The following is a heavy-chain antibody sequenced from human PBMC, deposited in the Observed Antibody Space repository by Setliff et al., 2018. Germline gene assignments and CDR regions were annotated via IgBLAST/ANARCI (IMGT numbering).Heavy chain of an antibody. J-gene: IGHJ4*02. V-gene: IGHV1-24*01. CDR1: GSTLTALS. CDR2: FDPEDGET. Sequence: ASVQVSCKVSGSTLTALSMHWVRQAPGKGLEWMGGFDPEDGETIYAQKFQGRVTMTEDTSTDTAYMELSSLRSEDTAVYYCATSVSWIQLVLYPQGHPEPFDYWGQGTRVTVS. D-gene: IGHD5-18*01. CDR3: ATSVSWIQLVLYPQGHPEPFDY.